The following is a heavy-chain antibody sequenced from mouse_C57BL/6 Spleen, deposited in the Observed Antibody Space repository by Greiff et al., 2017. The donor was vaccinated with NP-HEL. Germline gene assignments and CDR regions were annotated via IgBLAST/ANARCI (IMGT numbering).Heavy chain of an antibody. Sequence: QVQLKQPGAELVKPGASVKLSCKASGYTFTSYWMQWVKQRPGQGLEWIGEIDPSDSYTNYNQKFKGKATLTVDTSSSTAYMQLSSLTSEDSAVYYCARRSGYYSNLTDVDYWGQGTTLTVSS. CDR3: ARRSGYYSNLTDVDY. CDR1: GYTFTSYW. V-gene: IGHV1-50*01. D-gene: IGHD2-5*01. J-gene: IGHJ2*01. CDR2: IDPSDSYT.